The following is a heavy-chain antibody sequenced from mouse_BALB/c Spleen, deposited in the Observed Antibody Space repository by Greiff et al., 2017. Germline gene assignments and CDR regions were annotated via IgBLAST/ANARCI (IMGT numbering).Heavy chain of an antibody. Sequence: QVQLQQSGAELMKPGASVKISCKATGYTFSSYWIEWVKQRPGHGLEWIGEILPGSGSTNYNEKFKGKATFTADTSSNTAYMQLSSLTSEDSAVYYCARWRYDGPLYGMDYWGQGTSVTVSS. CDR2: ILPGSGST. J-gene: IGHJ4*01. D-gene: IGHD2-14*01. CDR3: ARWRYDGPLYGMDY. V-gene: IGHV1-9*01. CDR1: GYTFSSYW.